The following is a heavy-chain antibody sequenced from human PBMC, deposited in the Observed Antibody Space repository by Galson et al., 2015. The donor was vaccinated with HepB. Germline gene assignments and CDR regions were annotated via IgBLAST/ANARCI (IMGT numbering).Heavy chain of an antibody. D-gene: IGHD2-8*01. CDR3: ARHICSHRSFLNPSLSCMDWFDP. J-gene: IGHJ5*02. V-gene: IGHV4-39*01. Sequence: SETLSLTCTVSGGSISSSSYYWGWIRQPPGKGLEWIGSIYYSGSTYYNPSLRSRVTISVDTTQNQFSLKLSSVTAADTSVYYCARHICSHRSFLNPSLSCMDWFDPWGQGTLVTVSS. CDR2: IYYSGST. CDR1: GGSISSSSYY.